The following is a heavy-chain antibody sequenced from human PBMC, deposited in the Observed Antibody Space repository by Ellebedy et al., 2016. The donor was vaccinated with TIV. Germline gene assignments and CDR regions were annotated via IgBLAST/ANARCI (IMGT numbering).Heavy chain of an antibody. CDR1: GYNFVSYW. D-gene: IGHD5-24*01. J-gene: IGHJ5*02. V-gene: IGHV5-10-1*01. Sequence: KVSCKGSGYNFVSYWISWVRQMPGKGLEWMGKINPTDSDTTYSPSFQGHVSFSVDTSISTAYVQWSDLKASDTAMYYCATQLERRGGASSWGQGTLVTVSS. CDR2: INPTDSDT. CDR3: ATQLERRGGASS.